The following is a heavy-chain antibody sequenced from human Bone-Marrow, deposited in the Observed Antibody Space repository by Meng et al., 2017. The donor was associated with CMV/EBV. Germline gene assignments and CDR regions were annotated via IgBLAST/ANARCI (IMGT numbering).Heavy chain of an antibody. J-gene: IGHJ3*02. D-gene: IGHD1-14*01. Sequence: SVKVSCKASGYTFTGYYMHWVRQAPGQGLEWMGGIIPIFGTANYAQKFQGRVTITTDESTSTAYMELSSLRSEDTAVYYCARDRKEHAFDIWGQGTMVTVSS. V-gene: IGHV1-69*05. CDR2: IIPIFGTA. CDR1: GYTFTGYY. CDR3: ARDRKEHAFDI.